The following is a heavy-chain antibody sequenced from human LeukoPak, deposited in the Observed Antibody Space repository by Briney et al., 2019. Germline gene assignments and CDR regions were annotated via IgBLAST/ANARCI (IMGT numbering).Heavy chain of an antibody. CDR1: GGSISTSSYY. CDR3: ARFYSSSGQLDY. D-gene: IGHD6-6*01. V-gene: IGHV4-39*07. J-gene: IGHJ4*02. Sequence: PSETLSLTCTVSGGSISTSSYYWGWVRQPPGKGLEWIGNIFYSGSTYYSPSLKSRVTISVDTSKNQFSLKLSSVTAADTAVYYCARFYSSSGQLDYWGQGTLVTVSS. CDR2: IFYSGST.